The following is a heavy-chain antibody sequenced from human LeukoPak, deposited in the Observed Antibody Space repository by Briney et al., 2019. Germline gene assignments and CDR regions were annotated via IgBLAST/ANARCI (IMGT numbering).Heavy chain of an antibody. J-gene: IGHJ4*02. CDR2: NSGST. CDR1: GDSISSYF. D-gene: IGHD5-12*01. Sequence: SETLSLTCTVPGDSISSYFWSWIRQPPGKGLEWIGYNSGSTNYNPSLKSRVIISVDTSKKQFSLNLTSVTAADTAVYYCARGGSSGYGLADYWGQGTLVTVSS. V-gene: IGHV4-59*08. CDR3: ARGGSSGYGLADY.